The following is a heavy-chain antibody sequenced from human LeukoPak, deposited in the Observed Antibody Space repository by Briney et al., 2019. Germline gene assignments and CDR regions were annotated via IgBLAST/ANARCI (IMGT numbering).Heavy chain of an antibody. Sequence: SETLSLTCTVSGGSNSSGDYYWSWIRQPPGKGLEWIGYIYYSGSTYYNPSLKSRVTISVDTSKNQFSLKLSSVTAADTAVYYCASSMDCSSTSCSELDAFDIWGQGTMVTVSS. CDR3: ASSMDCSSTSCSELDAFDI. V-gene: IGHV4-30-4*01. CDR1: GGSNSSGDYY. CDR2: IYYSGST. J-gene: IGHJ3*02. D-gene: IGHD2-2*01.